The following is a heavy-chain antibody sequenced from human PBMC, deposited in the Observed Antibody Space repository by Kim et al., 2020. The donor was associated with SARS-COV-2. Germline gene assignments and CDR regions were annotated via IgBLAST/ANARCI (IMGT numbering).Heavy chain of an antibody. Sequence: SVKVSCKASGCTFNSYAITWVRQAAGQGLEWMGWINPISGTANYAQKFQGRVTIIADESTNTAHMELRSLRSEDTAVYYCARDWNYNGLDVWGQGTTVTVSS. D-gene: IGHD1-1*01. CDR1: GCTFNSYA. CDR3: ARDWNYNGLDV. V-gene: IGHV1-69*13. J-gene: IGHJ6*02. CDR2: INPISGTA.